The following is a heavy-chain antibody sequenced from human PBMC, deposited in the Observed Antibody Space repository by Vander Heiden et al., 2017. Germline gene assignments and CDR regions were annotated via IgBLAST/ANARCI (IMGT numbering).Heavy chain of an antibody. V-gene: IGHV3-30*18. J-gene: IGHJ4*02. CDR1: GFTFSSDC. Sequence: QVQLVEPGGGVVQPGRSLRLSCAASGFTFSSDCMNWVRQSPGKGLEWVAVISYDGSNKYYADSVKGRFTISRDNSKNTLYLQMNSLRAEDTAVYYCAKVQIGMVILDYWGQGTLVTVSS. D-gene: IGHD3-16*01. CDR2: ISYDGSNK. CDR3: AKVQIGMVILDY.